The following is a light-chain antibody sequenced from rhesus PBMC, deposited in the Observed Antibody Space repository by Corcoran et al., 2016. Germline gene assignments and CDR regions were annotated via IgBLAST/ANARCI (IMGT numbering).Light chain of an antibody. CDR1: QGISSW. Sequence: DIQMTQSPSSLSASVGDTVTITCRASQGISSWLAWYQQKQRKAPKLLIYQASSWQSGVPSRFSGSGSVTECTHTSSSLQSEDFATYYCQQYSSRLTFGGGTKVELK. J-gene: IGKJ4*01. CDR2: QAS. CDR3: QQYSSRLT. V-gene: IGKV1-22*01.